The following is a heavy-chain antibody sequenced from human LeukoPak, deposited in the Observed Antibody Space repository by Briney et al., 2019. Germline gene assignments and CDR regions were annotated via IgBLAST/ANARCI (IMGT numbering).Heavy chain of an antibody. Sequence: SVKVSCKASGGTCSSYTFSWVLQPPGQELEGMVRIIPILGIANYAQKFQGRVTITADKSTSTAYMELSSLRSEDTAVYYCARAPHYYDSSSFDYWGQGTLVTVSS. CDR2: IIPILGIA. CDR1: GGTCSSYT. CDR3: ARAPHYYDSSSFDY. V-gene: IGHV1-69*02. J-gene: IGHJ4*02. D-gene: IGHD3-22*01.